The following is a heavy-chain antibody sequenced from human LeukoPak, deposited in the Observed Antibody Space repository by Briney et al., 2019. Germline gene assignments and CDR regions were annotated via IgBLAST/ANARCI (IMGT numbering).Heavy chain of an antibody. Sequence: PGGSLRLSCAASGFTFSTYNMNWVRQAPGKGLEWVSSISSSSNYIYYADSVKGGFTISRDNAKNSLYLQMNSLRAEDTDVYYCARDVGASAPDAFDIWGQGTMVTVST. J-gene: IGHJ3*02. CDR2: ISSSSNYI. CDR1: GFTFSTYN. D-gene: IGHD1-26*01. V-gene: IGHV3-21*01. CDR3: ARDVGASAPDAFDI.